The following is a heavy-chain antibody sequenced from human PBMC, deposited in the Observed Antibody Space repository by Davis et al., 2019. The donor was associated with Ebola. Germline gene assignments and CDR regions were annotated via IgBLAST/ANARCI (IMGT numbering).Heavy chain of an antibody. Sequence: KVSCKGSGYSFTSYWISWVRQMPGKGLEWMGRIDPSDSYPNYSPSFEGHITISSDKSISTAYLQWSSLKASDTAMYFCARHFTRLVVSSYYFMDVWGEGTTVTVSS. CDR2: IDPSDSYP. J-gene: IGHJ6*04. V-gene: IGHV5-10-1*01. CDR3: ARHFTRLVVSSYYFMDV. D-gene: IGHD2-8*01. CDR1: GYSFTSYW.